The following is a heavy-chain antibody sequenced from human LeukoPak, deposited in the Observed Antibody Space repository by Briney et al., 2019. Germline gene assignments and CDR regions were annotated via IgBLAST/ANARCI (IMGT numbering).Heavy chain of an antibody. CDR3: AKTQVRYCTTTTCLFDY. V-gene: IGHV3-23*01. D-gene: IGHD2-2*01. CDR2: IGAGGNSM. Sequence: PGGSLRLSCAASGFTFSNYAMSWVRQAPGRGLEWVSAIGAGGNSMYYADSVNGRLTVSRDNSKNTLYLQMNSLRAEDTAVYYCAKTQVRYCTTTTCLFDYWGQGTLVTVSS. J-gene: IGHJ4*02. CDR1: GFTFSNYA.